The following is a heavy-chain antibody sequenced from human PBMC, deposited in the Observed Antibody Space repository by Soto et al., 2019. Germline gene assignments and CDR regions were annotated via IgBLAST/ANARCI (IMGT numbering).Heavy chain of an antibody. CDR3: ARNLPWELLRIRYYYYGMDV. CDR2: INPNSGGT. CDR1: GSTFTDYS. Sequence: GSVKVSCKASGSTFTDYSMHWVLQAPGQGLEWMGWINPNSGGTSYAQKFQGRVTMTRDTSISTAYMELSRLRSDDTAVYYCARNLPWELLRIRYYYYGMDVWGQGTTVTVSS. V-gene: IGHV1-2*02. J-gene: IGHJ6*02. D-gene: IGHD1-26*01.